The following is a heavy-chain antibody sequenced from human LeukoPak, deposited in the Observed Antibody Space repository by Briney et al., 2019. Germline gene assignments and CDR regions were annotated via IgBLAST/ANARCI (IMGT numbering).Heavy chain of an antibody. V-gene: IGHV4-4*02. D-gene: IGHD3-22*01. J-gene: IGHJ4*02. CDR3: ARKLGHYYDSSGQGGYFDY. Sequence: SGTLSLTCAVSGGSISSSDWWSWVRQPPGKGLEWIGEIYHSGSTNYNPSLKSRVTISVDKSKNQFSLKLSSVTAADTAVYYCARKLGHYYDSSGQGGYFDYWGQGTLVTVSS. CDR2: IYHSGST. CDR1: GGSISSSDW.